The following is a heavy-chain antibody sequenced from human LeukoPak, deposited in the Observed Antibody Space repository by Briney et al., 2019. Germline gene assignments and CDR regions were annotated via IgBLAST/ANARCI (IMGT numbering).Heavy chain of an antibody. J-gene: IGHJ5*02. D-gene: IGHD3-9*01. V-gene: IGHV4-34*01. Sequence: SETLSLTCAVYGGSFSGYYWSWIRQPPGKGLEWIGEINHSGSTNYNPSLKSRVTISVDTSKNQFSLKLSSVTAADTAVYYCARGRNLNEVLRYFDWRYPSIWFDPWGQGTLVTVSS. CDR3: ARGRNLNEVLRYFDWRYPSIWFDP. CDR2: INHSGST. CDR1: GGSFSGYY.